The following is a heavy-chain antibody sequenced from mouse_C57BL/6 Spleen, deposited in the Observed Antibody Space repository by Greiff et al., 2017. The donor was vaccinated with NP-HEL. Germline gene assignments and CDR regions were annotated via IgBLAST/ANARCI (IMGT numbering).Heavy chain of an antibody. Sequence: QVQLQQSGAELVKPGASVKISCKASGYAFSSYWMSWVKQRPGKGLEWIGQIYPGDGDTNYNGKFKGKATLTADKSSSTAYMQLSSLTSEDSAVYFCARGVTTDYWGQGTTLTVSS. J-gene: IGHJ2*01. CDR1: GYAFSSYW. CDR2: IYPGDGDT. V-gene: IGHV1-80*01. D-gene: IGHD2-2*01. CDR3: ARGVTTDY.